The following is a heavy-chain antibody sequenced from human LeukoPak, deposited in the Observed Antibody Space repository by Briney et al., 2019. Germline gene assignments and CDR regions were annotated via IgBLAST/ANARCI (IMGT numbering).Heavy chain of an antibody. J-gene: IGHJ4*02. Sequence: GGSLRLSCAAPGFTFSSYWMHWVRQAPGKGLVWVSRINTDGSSTTYADSVKGRFTISRDNAKNTLYLQMNSLSAEDTAVYYCARGYSSSYRIDYWGRGTLVTVSS. CDR3: ARGYSSSYRIDY. D-gene: IGHD6-6*01. CDR2: INTDGSST. V-gene: IGHV3-74*01. CDR1: GFTFSSYW.